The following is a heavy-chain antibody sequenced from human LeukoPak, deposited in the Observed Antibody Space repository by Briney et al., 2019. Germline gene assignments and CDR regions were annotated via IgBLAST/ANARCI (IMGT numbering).Heavy chain of an antibody. V-gene: IGHV3-30*02. CDR3: AKAEGGYCSSTSCYAPDY. Sequence: PGGSLRLSCAASGFTFSSYAMHWVRQAPGKGLEGVAFIRSDGSNKYYTDSVKGRFTISRDNSKNTLYLQMNSLRAEDTAVYYCAKAEGGYCSSTSCYAPDYWGQGTLVTVYS. D-gene: IGHD2-2*01. CDR1: GFTFSSYA. J-gene: IGHJ4*02. CDR2: IRSDGSNK.